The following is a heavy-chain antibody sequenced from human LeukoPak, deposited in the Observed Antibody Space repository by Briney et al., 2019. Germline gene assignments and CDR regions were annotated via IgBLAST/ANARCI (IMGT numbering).Heavy chain of an antibody. Sequence: SETLSLTCTVSGGSISSGGYYWSWIRQHPGKGLEWIGYIYYSGSTYYNPSLKSRVTISVDTSKNQFSLKLGSVTAADTAVYYCARQDSSSWSGRDYWGQGTLVTVSS. D-gene: IGHD6-13*01. V-gene: IGHV4-31*03. J-gene: IGHJ4*02. CDR1: GGSISSGGYY. CDR3: ARQDSSSWSGRDY. CDR2: IYYSGST.